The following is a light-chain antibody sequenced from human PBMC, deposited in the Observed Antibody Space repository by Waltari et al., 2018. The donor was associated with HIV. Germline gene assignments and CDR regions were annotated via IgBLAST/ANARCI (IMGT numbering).Light chain of an antibody. CDR2: DVN. CDR3: CSYAGIWGV. CDR1: SSDVGAYNY. V-gene: IGLV2-11*01. Sequence: QSALTQPRSVSGSPGQSVPIPCTGTSSDVGAYNYVSWYQQHPGKAPKLMIYDVNKRPSGVPDRFSGSKSGNTASLNISGLQAEDESDYYCCSYAGIWGVFGTGTKVTVL. J-gene: IGLJ1*01.